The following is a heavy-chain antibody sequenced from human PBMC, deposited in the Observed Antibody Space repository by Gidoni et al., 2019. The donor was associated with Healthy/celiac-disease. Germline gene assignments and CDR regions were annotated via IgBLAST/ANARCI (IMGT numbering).Heavy chain of an antibody. D-gene: IGHD6-6*01. Sequence: EVQLVESGGGLVQPGGSLRLSCAASGFTFSSYWMSWVRQAPGKGLEWVANIKQDGSEKYYVDSVKGRFTISRDNAKNSLYLQMNSLRAEDTAVYYCARVAARRVPYYFDYWGQGTLVTVSS. CDR2: IKQDGSEK. CDR3: ARVAARRVPYYFDY. V-gene: IGHV3-7*01. CDR1: GFTFSSYW. J-gene: IGHJ4*02.